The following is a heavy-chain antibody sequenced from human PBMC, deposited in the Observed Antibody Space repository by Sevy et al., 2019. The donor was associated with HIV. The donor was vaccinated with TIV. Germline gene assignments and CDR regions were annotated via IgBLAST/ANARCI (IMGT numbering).Heavy chain of an antibody. V-gene: IGHV3-7*01. D-gene: IGHD1-26*01. J-gene: IGHJ4*02. Sequence: GGSLRLSCAASGFTFTDYWMSWVRQTPGKGLEWVATIKQDESEKYNVDSVKGRFAMSRDNGKNSVSLRMSGLRVEDTALDYCARDVGGGKWGPYYCDSWGQGTLVTVSS. CDR1: GFTFTDYW. CDR2: IKQDESEK. CDR3: ARDVGGGKWGPYYCDS.